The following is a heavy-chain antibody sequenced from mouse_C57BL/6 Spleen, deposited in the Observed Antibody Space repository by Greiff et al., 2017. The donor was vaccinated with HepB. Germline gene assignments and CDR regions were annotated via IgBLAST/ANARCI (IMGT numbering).Heavy chain of an antibody. CDR3: ARGVITTVVAKGYWYFDV. J-gene: IGHJ1*03. D-gene: IGHD1-1*01. Sequence: QVQLQQSGAELVKPGASVKISCKASGYAFSSYWMNWVKQRPGKGLEWIGQIYPGDGDTNYNGKFKGKATLTADKSSSTAYMQLSSLTSEDSAVYVCARGVITTVVAKGYWYFDVWGTGTTVTVSS. CDR2: IYPGDGDT. V-gene: IGHV1-80*01. CDR1: GYAFSSYW.